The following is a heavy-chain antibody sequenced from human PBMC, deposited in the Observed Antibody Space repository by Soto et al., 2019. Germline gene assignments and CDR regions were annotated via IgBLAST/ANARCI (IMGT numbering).Heavy chain of an antibody. CDR1: GGSFSGYY. D-gene: IGHD3-3*01. CDR2: INHSGST. J-gene: IGHJ5*02. V-gene: IGHV4-34*01. CDR3: ARGKPDYDCWSGYYLVSWFDP. Sequence: QVQLQQWGAGLLKPSETLSLTCAVYGGSFSGYYWSWIRQPPGTGLEWLGEINHSGSTNYNPSLKSRVTISVDTSQNQSSLKLSSVTAADTAVYYCARGKPDYDCWSGYYLVSWFDPWGQGTLVTVSS.